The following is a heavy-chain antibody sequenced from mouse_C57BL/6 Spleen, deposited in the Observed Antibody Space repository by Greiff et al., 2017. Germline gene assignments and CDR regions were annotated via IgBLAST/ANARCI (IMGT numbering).Heavy chain of an antibody. CDR2: IIPNYGTT. CDR3: ARYEDYERGEFAY. CDR1: GYSFTDCN. J-gene: IGHJ3*01. D-gene: IGHD2-4*01. Sequence: VQLKASGPELVKPGASVKISCKASGYSFTDCNLNWVKQSNGKSLEWIGVIIPNYGTTSYNQKFKGRAPLTEDKSSSTAYMQLNNLTSEDSAVYYCARYEDYERGEFAYGGQGTLVTVAA. V-gene: IGHV1-39*01.